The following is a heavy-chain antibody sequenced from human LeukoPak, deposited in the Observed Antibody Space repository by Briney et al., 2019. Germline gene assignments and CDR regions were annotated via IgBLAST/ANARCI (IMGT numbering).Heavy chain of an antibody. CDR3: AREGLSTSTWHICDF. CDR2: INPNSGGT. V-gene: IGHV1-2*02. J-gene: IGHJ4*02. CDR1: GYTFTAYS. Sequence: GASVKVSCKASGYTFTAYSMHWVRQAPGQGLEWMGWINPNSGGTNYAQKFQGRVTMTRDTSISTAYMELIGLTSDDTAVYYCAREGLSTSTWHICDFWGRGTLVTVSS. D-gene: IGHD2-2*01.